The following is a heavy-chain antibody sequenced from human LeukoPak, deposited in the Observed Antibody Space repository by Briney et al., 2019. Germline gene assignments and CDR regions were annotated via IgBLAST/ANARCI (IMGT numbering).Heavy chain of an antibody. CDR3: ARSTIVVVPAAMRWDAFDI. CDR2: IWYDGSNK. V-gene: IGHV3-33*01. J-gene: IGHJ3*02. CDR1: GFTFSIYG. D-gene: IGHD2-2*01. Sequence: GGSLRLSCAASGFTFSIYGMHWVRQAPGKGLEWVAVIWYDGSNKYYADSVKGRFTISRDNSKNTLYLQLNSLRAEDTAVYYCARSTIVVVPAAMRWDAFDIWGQGTMVTVSS.